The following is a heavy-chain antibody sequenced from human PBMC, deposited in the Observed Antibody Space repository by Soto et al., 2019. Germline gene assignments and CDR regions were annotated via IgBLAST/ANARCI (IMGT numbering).Heavy chain of an antibody. Sequence: GASVKASCRASGYTFTKYYIHCVRQAPGQGLAWIGIINPSGGSTSYAQKFQGRFTISRGNAKNSLYLQMNSLRAEDTAVYYCARVEGHCSSTSCYVAYYYYYYMDVWGKGTTVTVSS. CDR3: ARVEGHCSSTSCYVAYYYYYYMDV. CDR1: GYTFTKYY. V-gene: IGHV1-46*01. D-gene: IGHD2-2*01. CDR2: INPSGGST. J-gene: IGHJ6*03.